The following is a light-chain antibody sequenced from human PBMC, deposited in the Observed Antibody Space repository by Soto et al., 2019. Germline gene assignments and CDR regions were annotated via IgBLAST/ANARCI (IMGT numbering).Light chain of an antibody. CDR1: QSVSSN. V-gene: IGKV3-15*01. J-gene: IGKJ1*01. CDR3: QQYNNWPAGT. CDR2: GAS. Sequence: EIVMTQSPATLSVSPGERATLSCRASQSVSSNLAWYQQKPGQAPRLLIYGASTRATGIPARFSGSGSGIEFTLTISGLQSEDFAVYYCQQYNNWPAGTFGKGTKVEIK.